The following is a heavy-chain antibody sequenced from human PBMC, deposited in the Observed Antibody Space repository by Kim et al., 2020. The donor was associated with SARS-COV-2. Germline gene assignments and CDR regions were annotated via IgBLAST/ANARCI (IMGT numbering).Heavy chain of an antibody. D-gene: IGHD6-19*01. CDR3: AREICTMVSCGSKSYYYYYGMDI. J-gene: IGHJ6*02. CDR2: INPNSSGT. CDR1: GYTFTGYY. Sequence: ASVKVSCKASGYTFTGYYMHWVRQAPGQGLEWMGRINPNSSGTNYAQKFQGRVTMTRYTSISTAYMELSRLRSDDTAVYYCAREICTMVSCGSKSYYYYYGMDIWGQGTTVTVSS. V-gene: IGHV1-2*06.